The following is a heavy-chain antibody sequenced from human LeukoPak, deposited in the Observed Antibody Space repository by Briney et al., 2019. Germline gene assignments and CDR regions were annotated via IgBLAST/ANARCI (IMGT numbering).Heavy chain of an antibody. J-gene: IGHJ6*02. CDR2: IIPIFGTA. CDR1: GGTFSSYA. V-gene: IGHV1-69*13. CDR3: ARWTGCSSTSCYIYYYYGMDV. D-gene: IGHD2-2*02. Sequence: VASVKVSCKASGGTFSSYAISWVRQAPGQGLEWMGGIIPIFGTANYAQKFQGRVTITADESTSTAYMELSSLRSEDTAVYYCARWTGCSSTSCYIYYYYGMDVWGQGTTVTVSS.